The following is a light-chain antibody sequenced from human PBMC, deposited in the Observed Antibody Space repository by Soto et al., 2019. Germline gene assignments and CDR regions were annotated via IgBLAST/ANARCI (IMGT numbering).Light chain of an antibody. Sequence: EMVLTQSPGTLSLSPGERATLSCRASQGVRSNFLAWYQQKPGQAPRFLIYGASNRATGIPDRFSGSGSGTDFTLTISRLEPEDFAVYYCQQYGWSLTFGGGTKVDIK. CDR3: QQYGWSLT. V-gene: IGKV3-20*01. CDR2: GAS. J-gene: IGKJ4*01. CDR1: QGVRSNF.